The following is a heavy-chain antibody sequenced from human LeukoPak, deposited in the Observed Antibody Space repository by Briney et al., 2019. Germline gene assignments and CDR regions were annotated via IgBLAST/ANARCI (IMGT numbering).Heavy chain of an antibody. J-gene: IGHJ4*02. V-gene: IGHV1-69*04. D-gene: IGHD3-10*01. CDR1: GGTFSSYA. Sequence: SVKVSRKASGGTFSSYAISWVRQAPGQGLEWMGRIIPILGIANYAQKFQGRVTITADKSTSTAYMELSSLRSEDTAVYYCARGRGNYGSGSYPFDYWGQGTLVTVSS. CDR3: ARGRGNYGSGSYPFDY. CDR2: IIPILGIA.